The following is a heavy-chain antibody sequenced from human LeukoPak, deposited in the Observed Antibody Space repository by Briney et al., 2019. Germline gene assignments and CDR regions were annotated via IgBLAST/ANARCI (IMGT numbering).Heavy chain of an antibody. J-gene: IGHJ4*01. V-gene: IGHV3-7*01. D-gene: IGHD6-13*01. CDR2: IRQDGSEK. CDR1: GFTFTDYW. Sequence: GGSLRLYCEVSGFTFTDYWMNWVRQAPGKGPGWVASIRQDGSEKTYVDSVKGRFTISRDNTKNSLSLQLNGLRAEDTAVYYCARDGTAAGLYFDLWGQGTLVTVSS. CDR3: ARDGTAAGLYFDL.